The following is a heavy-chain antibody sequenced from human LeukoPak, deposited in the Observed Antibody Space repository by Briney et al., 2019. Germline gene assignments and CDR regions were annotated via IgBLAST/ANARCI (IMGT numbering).Heavy chain of an antibody. D-gene: IGHD2-15*01. CDR1: GGSFSGYY. Sequence: PSETLSLTCAVYGGSFSGYYWSWIRQPPGKGLEWIGEINHSGSTNYNPSLKSRVTISVDTSKNQFSLKLSSVTAADTAVYYCARGRRIVADRTGFDPWGQGTLVTVSS. J-gene: IGHJ5*02. CDR2: INHSGST. CDR3: ARGRRIVADRTGFDP. V-gene: IGHV4-34*01.